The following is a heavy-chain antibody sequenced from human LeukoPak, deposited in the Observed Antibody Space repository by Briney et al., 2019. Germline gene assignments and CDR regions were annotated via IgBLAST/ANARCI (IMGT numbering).Heavy chain of an antibody. D-gene: IGHD4-17*01. CDR3: ARQWGYGDYKTDY. J-gene: IGHJ4*02. CDR1: GFTFSSYW. V-gene: IGHV3-74*01. CDR2: INPDGSST. Sequence: GGSLRLSCAASGFTFSSYWMHWVRQTPGKGLVWVSRINPDGSSTNYADSVKGRFTISRDNAQSTLYLQVNSLRAEDTAVYYCARQWGYGDYKTDYWGQGTLVTVSS.